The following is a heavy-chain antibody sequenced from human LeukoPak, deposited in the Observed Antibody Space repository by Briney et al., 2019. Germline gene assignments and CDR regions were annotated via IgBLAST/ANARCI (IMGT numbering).Heavy chain of an antibody. CDR2: IYYSGST. D-gene: IGHD3-10*01. V-gene: IGHV4-59*01. J-gene: IGHJ5*02. CDR3: ATLGVRFGERWFDP. Sequence: SETLSLXCTVSGGSISSYYWSWIRQPPGKGLEWTGYIYYSGSTNYNPSLKSRVTISVDTSKNQFSLKLSSVTAADTAVYYCATLGVRFGERWFDPWGQGTLVTVSS. CDR1: GGSISSYY.